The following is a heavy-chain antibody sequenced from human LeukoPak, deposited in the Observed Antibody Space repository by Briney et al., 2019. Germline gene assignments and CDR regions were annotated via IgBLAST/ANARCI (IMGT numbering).Heavy chain of an antibody. D-gene: IGHD2-2*01. CDR1: GFTFEDYG. V-gene: IGHV3-20*04. CDR3: ARTGCSSTSCRYYYYYMDV. J-gene: IGHJ6*03. Sequence: GGSLRLSCAASGFTFEDYGMSWVRQSPGKGVEGVSGINWNGGSPRYADSVKGRFTLSRDNAKNSLYLQMNSLRAEDTALYYCARTGCSSTSCRYYYYYMDVWGKGTTVTVSS. CDR2: INWNGGSP.